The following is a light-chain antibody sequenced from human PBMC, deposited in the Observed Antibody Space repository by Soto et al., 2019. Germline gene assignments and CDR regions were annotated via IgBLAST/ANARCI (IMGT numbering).Light chain of an antibody. Sequence: EIVMTQSPATLPVSPGERATLSCRASQSVRSTLAWYQQKPGQTPRRLMNGASTRSTGIPARFSGSGSGTEFTFTISSLQSEYFAVYYCQQYDNWPETFGQGTKVDSK. V-gene: IGKV3-15*01. CDR3: QQYDNWPET. J-gene: IGKJ1*01. CDR1: QSVRST. CDR2: GAS.